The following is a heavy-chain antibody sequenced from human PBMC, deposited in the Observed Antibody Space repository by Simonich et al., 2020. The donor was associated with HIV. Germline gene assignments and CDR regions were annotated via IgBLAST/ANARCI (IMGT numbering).Heavy chain of an antibody. CDR2: INHSGST. Sequence: QVQLQQWGAGLLKPSETLSLTCAVYGGSFSGYYWIWIRQPPGKGLEWIGEINHSGSTNYNPSLKSRVNISVDTSKNQFSLKLSSVTAADTAVYYCARGFYQRLYYFDYWGQGTLVTVSS. J-gene: IGHJ4*02. CDR3: ARGFYQRLYYFDY. D-gene: IGHD2-2*01. CDR1: GGSFSGYY. V-gene: IGHV4-34*01.